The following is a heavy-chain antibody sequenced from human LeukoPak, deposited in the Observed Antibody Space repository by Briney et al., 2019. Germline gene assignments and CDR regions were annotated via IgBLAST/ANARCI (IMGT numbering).Heavy chain of an antibody. Sequence: PGGSLRLSCAASGFTFSDYNMNWVRQAPGKGLEWVSYITNGGSTIHHADSVKGRFTISRDNAKKTLYLQMNSLRADDTAVYYCARSIGLTGGGVDVWGQGTTVTVSS. V-gene: IGHV3-11*01. CDR2: ITNGGSTI. CDR1: GFTFSDYN. D-gene: IGHD3-9*01. J-gene: IGHJ6*02. CDR3: ARSIGLTGGGVDV.